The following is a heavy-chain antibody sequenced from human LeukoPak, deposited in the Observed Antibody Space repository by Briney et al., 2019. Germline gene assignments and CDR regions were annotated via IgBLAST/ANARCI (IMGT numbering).Heavy chain of an antibody. Sequence: GGSLRLSCAASGFTFRSYGMSWVRQAPGKGLEWVSFIQSKTYGEGTMYAASVRGRFTISRDDSRSTAYLQMNSLKTEDTAVYYCTASDHLYCSSSSCHFDYWGQGTLVTVAS. J-gene: IGHJ4*02. CDR2: IQSKTYGEGT. V-gene: IGHV3-49*04. CDR3: TASDHLYCSSSSCHFDY. CDR1: GFTFRSYG. D-gene: IGHD2-2*01.